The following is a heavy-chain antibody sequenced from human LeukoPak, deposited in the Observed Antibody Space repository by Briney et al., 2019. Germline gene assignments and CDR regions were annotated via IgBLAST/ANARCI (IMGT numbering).Heavy chain of an antibody. J-gene: IGHJ4*02. V-gene: IGHV1-24*01. CDR2: FDPEDGET. CDR1: GYTLTELS. D-gene: IGHD1-26*01. CDR3: ARSRATTDFDY. Sequence: ASVKVSCKVSGYTLTELSMHWVRQAPGKGLEWVGGFDPEDGETIYAQKFQGRVTMTTDTSTSTAYMELRSLRSDDTAVYYCARSRATTDFDYWGQGTLVTVSS.